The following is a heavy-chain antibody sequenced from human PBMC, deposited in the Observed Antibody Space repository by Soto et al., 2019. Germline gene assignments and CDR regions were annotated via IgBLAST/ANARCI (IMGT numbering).Heavy chain of an antibody. CDR3: AIDVRQQLVPSYYYYYGMDV. CDR1: GYTFTGYY. V-gene: IGHV1-2*04. Sequence: ASVKVSCKASGYTFTGYYMHWVRQAPGQGLEWMGWINPNSGGTNYAQKFQGWVTMTRDTSISTAYMELSRLRSDDTAVYYCAIDVRQQLVPSYYYYYGMDVWGQGTTVTVSS. J-gene: IGHJ6*02. D-gene: IGHD6-13*01. CDR2: INPNSGGT.